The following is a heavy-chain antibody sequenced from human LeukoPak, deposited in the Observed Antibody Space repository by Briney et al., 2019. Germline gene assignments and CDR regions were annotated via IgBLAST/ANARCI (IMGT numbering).Heavy chain of an antibody. Sequence: GGSLRLSCAASGFTFNTYGMSWVRHSPGKGLEWVSAISGSATGYMTNYADSVKGRFTISRDNDKNTLYLQMSSLRVEDTAVYYCAKAAGIAVAGWNAFDIWGQGTMVTVSS. J-gene: IGHJ3*02. CDR2: ISGSATGYMT. V-gene: IGHV3-23*01. CDR1: GFTFNTYG. CDR3: AKAAGIAVAGWNAFDI. D-gene: IGHD6-19*01.